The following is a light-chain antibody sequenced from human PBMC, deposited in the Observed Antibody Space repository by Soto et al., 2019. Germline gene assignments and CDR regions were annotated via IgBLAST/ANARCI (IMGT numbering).Light chain of an antibody. Sequence: IPLTQSPSSLSASVGDRVTITCRASQGINKFLAWYQQRPGKAPQLLVYGASTLQSGVPSRFSGSGSGTDFTLTISSLLPEDFATYYCQQLTNFRFTFGQGTKLDIK. V-gene: IGKV1-9*01. J-gene: IGKJ2*01. CDR2: GAS. CDR3: QQLTNFRFT. CDR1: QGINKF.